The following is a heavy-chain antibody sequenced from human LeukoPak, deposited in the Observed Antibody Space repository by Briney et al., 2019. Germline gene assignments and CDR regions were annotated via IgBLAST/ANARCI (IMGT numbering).Heavy chain of an antibody. J-gene: IGHJ4*02. CDR2: FDPEDGET. Sequence: ASVKVSCKVSGYTLTELSMHWVRQAPGKGLEWMGGFDPEDGETIYAQKFQGRVTMTEDTSTDTAYMELSSLRSEDTAVYYRATSPPYYYDSSGYHYFDYWGQGTLVTVSS. CDR3: ATSPPYYYDSSGYHYFDY. V-gene: IGHV1-24*01. CDR1: GYTLTELS. D-gene: IGHD3-22*01.